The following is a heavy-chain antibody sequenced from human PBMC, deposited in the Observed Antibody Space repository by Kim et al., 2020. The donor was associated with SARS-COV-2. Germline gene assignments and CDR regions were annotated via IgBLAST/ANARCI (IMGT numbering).Heavy chain of an antibody. Sequence: ASVKVSCKASGYTFTGYYMHWVRQAPGQGLEWMGRINPNSGGTNYAQKFQGRVTMTRDTSISTAYMELSRLRSDDTAVYYCARGVGWNYFAIPRGESNWFDPWGPGTLVTVSS. CDR3: ARGVGWNYFAIPRGESNWFDP. CDR1: GYTFTGYY. D-gene: IGHD1-7*01. J-gene: IGHJ5*02. V-gene: IGHV1-2*06. CDR2: INPNSGGT.